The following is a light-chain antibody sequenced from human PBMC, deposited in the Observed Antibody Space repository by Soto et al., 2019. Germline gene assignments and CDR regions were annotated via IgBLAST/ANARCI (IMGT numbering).Light chain of an antibody. CDR3: SSFTTSFTVI. CDR1: NDDIGAYQY. Sequence: QSVLTQPASVSGSPGQSITISCTGSNDDIGAYQYVSWYQHHPGKAPRLILYDVIDRPSGISSRFSGSKSDNSASLTISGLQAEDEAAYYCSSFTTSFTVIFGGGTKLTVL. V-gene: IGLV2-14*01. J-gene: IGLJ2*01. CDR2: DVI.